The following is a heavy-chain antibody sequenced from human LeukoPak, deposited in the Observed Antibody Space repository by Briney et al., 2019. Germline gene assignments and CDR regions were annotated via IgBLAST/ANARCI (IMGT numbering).Heavy chain of an antibody. CDR2: IYPGDSDT. V-gene: IGHV5-51*01. D-gene: IGHD6-25*01. J-gene: IGHJ5*02. CDR3: ARKQPGIAAGYDP. Sequence: GESLKISCKGSGYSFTSYWIGWVRQMPGKGLEWMGIIYPGDSDTRYSPSFQGRVTISADKSISTAYLQWSSLEASDTAMYYCARKQPGIAAGYDPWGQGTLVTVSS. CDR1: GYSFTSYW.